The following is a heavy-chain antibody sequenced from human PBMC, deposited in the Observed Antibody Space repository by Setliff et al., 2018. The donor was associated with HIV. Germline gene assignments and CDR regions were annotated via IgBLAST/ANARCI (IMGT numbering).Heavy chain of an antibody. D-gene: IGHD3-3*01. J-gene: IGHJ6*02. CDR3: ARQRVTSSGYYYDGMDV. V-gene: IGHV4-39*01. Sequence: SETLSLTCSVSGGSISVNNYYWAWVRQHPGKGLEWIGYIYYSGSTYYNPSLKSRVTISVDPSKNQFSLRLTSVTPADTAVYYCARQRVTSSGYYYDGMDVWGQGTTVTVSS. CDR1: GGSISVNNYY. CDR2: IYYSGST.